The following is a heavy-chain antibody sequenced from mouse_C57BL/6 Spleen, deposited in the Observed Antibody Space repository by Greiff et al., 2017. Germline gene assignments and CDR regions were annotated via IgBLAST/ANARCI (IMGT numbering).Heavy chain of an antibody. CDR1: GYTFTSYG. V-gene: IGHV1-81*01. CDR2: IYPRSGNT. CDR3: ARSGDLENCDYFDY. J-gene: IGHJ2*01. Sequence: QVQLQQSGAELARPGASVKLSCKASGYTFTSYGISWVKQRTGQGLEWIGEIYPRSGNTYYNEKFKGKATLTADKSSSTAYMELRSLTSEDSAVYFCARSGDLENCDYFDYWGQGTTLTVSS. D-gene: IGHD3-1*01.